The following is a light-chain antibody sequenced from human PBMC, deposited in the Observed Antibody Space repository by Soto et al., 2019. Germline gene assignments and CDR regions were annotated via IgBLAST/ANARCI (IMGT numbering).Light chain of an antibody. V-gene: IGKV1-33*01. CDR1: QDINKN. CDR2: DAS. Sequence: DIQMTQSPSSLSASVGDRVTITCQASQDINKNLIWYQQKPGKAPKLLIYDASDLETGVPSRFRGSGSGTEFSFNITSLQPEDVATYYCQQYDDLPITFGQGTRLEIK. J-gene: IGKJ5*01. CDR3: QQYDDLPIT.